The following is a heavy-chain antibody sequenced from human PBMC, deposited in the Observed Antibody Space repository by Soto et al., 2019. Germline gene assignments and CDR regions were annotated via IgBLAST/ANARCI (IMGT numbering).Heavy chain of an antibody. CDR2: INHSGTT. CDR3: ARSELGARRHCDGTSCSNTVTKNGMDV. D-gene: IGHD2-2*01. CDR1: GGSFYDFH. V-gene: IGHV4-34*01. J-gene: IGHJ6*02. Sequence: SETLSLTCAFYGGSFYDFHWSWIRQPPGKGLEWIGEINHSGTTNYNPSLKSRVTISIDTSKNQFSLRLSSVTAADTAVYYCARSELGARRHCDGTSCSNTVTKNGMDVWGQGTTVTVSS.